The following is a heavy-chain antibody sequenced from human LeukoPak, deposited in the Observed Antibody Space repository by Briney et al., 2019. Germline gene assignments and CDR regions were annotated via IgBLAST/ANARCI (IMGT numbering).Heavy chain of an antibody. CDR2: IYYSGST. J-gene: IGHJ4*02. CDR3: ARGYNRYYFDY. Sequence: SETLSLTCTVSGGSISSYYWSWIRQPPGKGLEWIGCIYYSGSTNYNPSLKSRVTISVDTSKNQFSLKLSSVTAADTAVYYCARGYNRYYFDYWGQGTLVTVSS. D-gene: IGHD3-10*01. V-gene: IGHV4-59*01. CDR1: GGSISSYY.